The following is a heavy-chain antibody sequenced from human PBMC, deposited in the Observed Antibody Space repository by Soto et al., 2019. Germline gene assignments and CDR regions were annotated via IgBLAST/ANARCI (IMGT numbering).Heavy chain of an antibody. D-gene: IGHD3-3*01. Sequence: EVQLVESGGALVQRGGSLRLSCAASGFNFGDYWMSWVRQAPGKGLEWVAHIKKDGSEKYYVDSVKGRFTVSRDNAEKSLFLQMNSLRAEDMAVYYCAKLGSGYYTGLYFEYWGQGTLVTVSS. V-gene: IGHV3-7*03. CDR3: AKLGSGYYTGLYFEY. J-gene: IGHJ4*02. CDR2: IKKDGSEK. CDR1: GFNFGDYW.